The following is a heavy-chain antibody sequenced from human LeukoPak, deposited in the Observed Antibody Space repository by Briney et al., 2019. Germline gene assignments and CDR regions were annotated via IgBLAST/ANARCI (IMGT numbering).Heavy chain of an antibody. J-gene: IGHJ3*02. D-gene: IGHD1-26*01. CDR2: LNPNSGGT. CDR1: GYTFTNYY. CDR3: AVFPGIVGATPLRNDAFDI. V-gene: IGHV1-2*02. Sequence: ASVKVSCKASGYTFTNYYIHWVRQAPGQGLEWVGWLNPNSGGTNYTQKFQGRVTMTRDTSISTAYMELSRLRSDDTAVYYCAVFPGIVGATPLRNDAFDIWGQGTMVTVSS.